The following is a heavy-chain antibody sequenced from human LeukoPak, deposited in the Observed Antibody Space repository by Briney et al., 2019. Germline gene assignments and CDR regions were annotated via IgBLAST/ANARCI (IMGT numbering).Heavy chain of an antibody. J-gene: IGHJ4*02. CDR2: IKSKTDGGTT. Sequence: GGSLRLSCAVSGLIFRNAWMSWVRQAPGKGLEWIGRIKSKTDGGTTDYAAPVKGRFTISRDDSKNTLYLQMNSLKNEDTALYYCTTDDWYDSSGYDVGFDSWGQGTLVTVSS. D-gene: IGHD3-22*01. CDR3: TTDDWYDSSGYDVGFDS. V-gene: IGHV3-15*01. CDR1: GLIFRNAW.